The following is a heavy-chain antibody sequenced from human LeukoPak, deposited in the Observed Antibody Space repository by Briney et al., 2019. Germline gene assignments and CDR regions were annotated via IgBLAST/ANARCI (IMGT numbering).Heavy chain of an antibody. CDR1: GGTFSNYA. J-gene: IGHJ4*02. CDR3: AKDLGMIVDRFDY. Sequence: ASVKVSCKASGGTFSNYAISWVRQAPGQGLELMGGIIPIFGTANYAQKFRGRVTITADKSTRTAYMELSSLRSEDTAVYYCAKDLGMIVDRFDYWGQGTLVTVSS. D-gene: IGHD3-22*01. CDR2: IIPIFGTA. V-gene: IGHV1-69*06.